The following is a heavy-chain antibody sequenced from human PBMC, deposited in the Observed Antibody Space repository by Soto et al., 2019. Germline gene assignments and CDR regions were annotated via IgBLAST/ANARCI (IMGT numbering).Heavy chain of an antibody. Sequence: QVQLVESGGGVVQPGRSLTLSCAASGFSLSTYVMHWVRQAPGKGLEWVASTWYDGSNKYYVESVKGRFTISRDNSENTLYQQMNRMRVEETAVYYCARDRGTLGGTGGAFDNWGQGTMVTVSS. J-gene: IGHJ3*02. CDR3: ARDRGTLGGTGGAFDN. D-gene: IGHD1-26*01. V-gene: IGHV3-33*01. CDR2: TWYDGSNK. CDR1: GFSLSTYV.